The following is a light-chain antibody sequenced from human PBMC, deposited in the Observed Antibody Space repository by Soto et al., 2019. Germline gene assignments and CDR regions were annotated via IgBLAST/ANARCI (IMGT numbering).Light chain of an antibody. Sequence: EIVLTQSPATLFLSQGERATLSCRASQSVSSYLAWYQQKPGQAPRLLIYDASNRATGIPARFSGSGSGTDFTLTISSLEPEDFAVYYCQQRSNWPHTFGQGTRLEIK. CDR2: DAS. V-gene: IGKV3-11*01. CDR3: QQRSNWPHT. CDR1: QSVSSY. J-gene: IGKJ5*01.